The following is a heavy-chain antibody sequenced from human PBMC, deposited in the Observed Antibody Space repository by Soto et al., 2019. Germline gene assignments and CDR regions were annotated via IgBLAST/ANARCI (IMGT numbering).Heavy chain of an antibody. V-gene: IGHV1-18*01. CDR3: ARDPDCSSTSCSIAGVYYYYYGMDV. CDR1: GYTFTSYG. D-gene: IGHD2-2*01. J-gene: IGHJ6*02. Sequence: GASVKVSCKASGYTFTSYGISWVRQAPGQGLEWMGWISAYNGNTNYAQKLQGRVTMTTDTSTSTAYMELRSLRSDDTAVYYCARDPDCSSTSCSIAGVYYYYYGMDVWGQGTTVTVSS. CDR2: ISAYNGNT.